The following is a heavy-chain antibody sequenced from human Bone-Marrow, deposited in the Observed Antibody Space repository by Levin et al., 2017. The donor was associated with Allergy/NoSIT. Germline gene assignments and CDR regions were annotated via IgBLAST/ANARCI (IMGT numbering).Heavy chain of an antibody. CDR3: ASLYGDRTGFDY. J-gene: IGHJ4*02. CDR2: INGDGSTI. D-gene: IGHD4-17*01. CDR1: GFTFSAYW. V-gene: IGHV3-74*01. Sequence: GGSLRLSCTASGFTFSAYWMQWVRQAPGKGLVWVSRINGDGSTINYADSVKGRFTISRDNAQNTLYLQMSSLGADDTAVYYCASLYGDRTGFDYWGQGILVTVSS.